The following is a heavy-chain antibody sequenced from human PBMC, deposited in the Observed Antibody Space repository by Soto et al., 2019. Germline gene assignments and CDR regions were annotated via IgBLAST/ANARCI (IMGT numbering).Heavy chain of an antibody. Sequence: LRLSCAASGFTFSSYAMSWVRQAPGKGLEWVSAISGSGGSTYYADSVKGRFTTSRDNSKNTLYLQMNSLRAEDTAVYYCAKDRNGYDNPFDYWGQGTLVTVSS. V-gene: IGHV3-23*01. J-gene: IGHJ4*02. CDR3: AKDRNGYDNPFDY. CDR2: ISGSGGST. D-gene: IGHD5-12*01. CDR1: GFTFSSYA.